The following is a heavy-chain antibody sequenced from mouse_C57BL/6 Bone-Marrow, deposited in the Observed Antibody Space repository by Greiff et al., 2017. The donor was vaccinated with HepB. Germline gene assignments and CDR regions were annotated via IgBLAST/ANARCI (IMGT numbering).Heavy chain of an antibody. D-gene: IGHD1-1*01. V-gene: IGHV2-2*01. CDR1: GFSLTSYG. J-gene: IGHJ4*01. CDR3: ARSEYYDGSPYAMDY. CDR2: IWSGGST. Sequence: QVQLQESGPGLVQPSQSLSISCTVSGFSLTSYGVHWVRQSPGKGLGWLGVIWSGGSTDYNAAFISRLSISKDKSKSQVFYKMNSLQADDTAIYYCARSEYYDGSPYAMDYWGQGTSVTVSS.